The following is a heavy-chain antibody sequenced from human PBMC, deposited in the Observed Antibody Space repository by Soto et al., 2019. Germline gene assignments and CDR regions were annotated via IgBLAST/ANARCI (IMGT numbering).Heavy chain of an antibody. J-gene: IGHJ4*02. CDR2: IYPGDSDT. V-gene: IGHV5-51*01. Sequence: GESLKISCKGSGYIFTDYWIAWVRQMPGKGPEWMGIIYPGDSDTRYSPSFQGQVTISADKSVSTAYLQWSSLKASDTAMYYCAGLKSLGMAPGYWGQGTLVTVSS. CDR1: GYIFTDYW. CDR3: AGLKSLGMAPGY.